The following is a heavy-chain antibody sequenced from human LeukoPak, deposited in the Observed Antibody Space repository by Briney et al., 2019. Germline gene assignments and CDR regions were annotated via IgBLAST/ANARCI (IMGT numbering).Heavy chain of an antibody. CDR3: ARDLGGNSFDY. V-gene: IGHV1-2*02. CDR1: GYTFTDHY. J-gene: IGHJ4*02. D-gene: IGHD4-23*01. Sequence: GASVKVSCKALGYTFTDHYFHWLRQAPGQGLEWMGWIHPGRGDTNYAQKFQGRVSLTRDTSISTANMDLSSLRSDDTAVYYCARDLGGNSFDYWGQGTLVTVSS. CDR2: IHPGRGDT.